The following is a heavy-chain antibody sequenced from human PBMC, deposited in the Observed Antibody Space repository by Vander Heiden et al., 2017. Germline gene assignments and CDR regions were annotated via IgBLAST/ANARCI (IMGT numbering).Heavy chain of an antibody. D-gene: IGHD3-22*01. V-gene: IGHV3-11*01. CDR3: ARAPMRVVVNDAFDI. J-gene: IGHJ3*02. CDR1: GFPFSDYY. CDR2: ISSSGSTI. Sequence: QVQLVDSGGGLVTPGGSLRPPCSASGFPFSDYYMSWIRQAPGKGLEWVSYISSSGSTIYYADSGKGRFTISRDNAKNSLYMQMNSLRAEDTAVYYCARAPMRVVVNDAFDIWGQGTMVTVSS.